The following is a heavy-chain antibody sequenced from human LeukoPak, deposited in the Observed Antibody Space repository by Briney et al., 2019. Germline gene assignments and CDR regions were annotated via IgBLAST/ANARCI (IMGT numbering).Heavy chain of an antibody. CDR2: ISYDGRNI. Sequence: GGSLRLSCAASGFTFNNYGMHWVRQAPGKGLEWVAVISYDGRNIHYPDSVKGRFTISRDISTDTLWLQMDSLRTEDTAVYYCAKDDPNSSSYDYWGQGTLVTVSS. J-gene: IGHJ4*02. V-gene: IGHV3-30*18. CDR3: AKDDPNSSSYDY. D-gene: IGHD6-13*01. CDR1: GFTFNNYG.